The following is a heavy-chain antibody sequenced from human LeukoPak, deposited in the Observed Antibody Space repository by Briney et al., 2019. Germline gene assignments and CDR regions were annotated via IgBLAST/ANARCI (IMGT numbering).Heavy chain of an antibody. V-gene: IGHV4-39*01. CDR2: IYYSGST. D-gene: IGHD3-22*01. Sequence: SETLSLTCTVSGGSISSSSYYWGWIRQPPGKGLEWIGSIYYSGSTYYNPSLNSRVTISVDTSKNQFSLRLSSVTAADTAVYYCARHGRYYDSTRYYFDYWGQGTLVTVSS. CDR3: ARHGRYYDSTRYYFDY. J-gene: IGHJ4*02. CDR1: GGSISSSSYY.